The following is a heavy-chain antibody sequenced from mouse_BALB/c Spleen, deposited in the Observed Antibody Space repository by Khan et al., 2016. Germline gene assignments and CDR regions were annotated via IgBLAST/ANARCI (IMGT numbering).Heavy chain of an antibody. CDR1: GFTFSSYG. J-gene: IGHJ2*01. Sequence: EVELVESGGGLVQPGGSLKLSCAASGFTFSSYGMSWVRQTPDKRLELVATINSNGGSTYYPDSVKGRFTISRDNAKNTLYLQMSSLKSEDTAMYYCARGGDGYLFFDYWGQGTTLTVSS. D-gene: IGHD2-3*01. V-gene: IGHV5-6-3*01. CDR2: INSNGGST. CDR3: ARGGDGYLFFDY.